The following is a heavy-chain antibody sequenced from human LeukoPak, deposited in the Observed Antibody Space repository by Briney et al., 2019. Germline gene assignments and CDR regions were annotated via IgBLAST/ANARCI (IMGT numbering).Heavy chain of an antibody. J-gene: IGHJ4*02. Sequence: PSETLSLTCTVSGYSISSGYYWGWIRQPPGKGLEWIGSIYHSGSTYYKPSLKSRLIISVDTSKNQFSLRLSSVTAADTAVYYCARDVDTVLVDWGQGTLVTVSS. CDR1: GYSISSGYY. CDR2: IYHSGST. CDR3: ARDVDTVLVD. V-gene: IGHV4-38-2*02. D-gene: IGHD2-2*03.